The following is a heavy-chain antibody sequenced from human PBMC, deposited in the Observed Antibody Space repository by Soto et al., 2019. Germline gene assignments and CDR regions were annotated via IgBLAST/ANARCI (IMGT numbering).Heavy chain of an antibody. J-gene: IGHJ4*02. V-gene: IGHV1-3*01. Sequence: QVQLVQSGTEVKKPGASVKVSCKASGYRFTDYVIHWVRQAPGQRLEWMGWIGAGDGKTYYSQNFQGRVRITRDTSASTAYMELSSLISEDTAVYYCVRDYASDSGVHIDFWGQGALVTVSS. D-gene: IGHD3-22*01. CDR1: GYRFTDYV. CDR2: IGAGDGKT. CDR3: VRDYASDSGVHIDF.